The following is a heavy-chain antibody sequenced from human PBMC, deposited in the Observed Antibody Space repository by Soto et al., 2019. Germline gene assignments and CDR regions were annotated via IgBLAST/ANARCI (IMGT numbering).Heavy chain of an antibody. Sequence: EVQLVESGGGLVKPGGSLRLSCAASGFTFSSYSMNWVRQAPGKGLEWVSSISSSSSYIYYADSVKGRFTISRDNAKNSLYLQMNSLRAEDTAVYYCARDRYSGHVFDYWGQGTLVTVSS. CDR2: ISSSSSYI. D-gene: IGHD5-12*01. CDR1: GFTFSSYS. CDR3: ARDRYSGHVFDY. J-gene: IGHJ4*02. V-gene: IGHV3-21*01.